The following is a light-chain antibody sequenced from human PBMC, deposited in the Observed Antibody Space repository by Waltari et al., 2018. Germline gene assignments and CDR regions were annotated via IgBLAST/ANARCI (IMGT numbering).Light chain of an antibody. CDR3: SSYTSSSTLLV. CDR2: EVS. V-gene: IGLV2-14*01. CDR1: SIDVGGYNY. Sequence: QSALTQPASVSGSPGQSIPISCTGTSIDVGGYNYVSWYQQHPGKAPKLMIYEVSNRPSGVSNRFSGSKSGNTASLTISGLQAEDEADYYCSSYTSSSTLLVFGGGTKLTVL. J-gene: IGLJ2*01.